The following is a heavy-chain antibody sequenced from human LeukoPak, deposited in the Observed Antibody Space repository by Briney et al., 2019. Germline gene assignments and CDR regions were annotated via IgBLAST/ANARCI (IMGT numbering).Heavy chain of an antibody. V-gene: IGHV1-69*05. CDR3: ARAHPAGGYYYGPIQH. CDR2: IIPIFGTA. CDR1: GGTFSSYA. Sequence: ASVKVSCKASGGTFSSYAISWVRQAPGQGLEWMGGIIPIFGTANYAQKFQGRVTITTDESTSTAYMELSSLRSEDTAVYYCARAHPAGGYYYGPIQHWGQGTLVTVSS. D-gene: IGHD3-22*01. J-gene: IGHJ1*01.